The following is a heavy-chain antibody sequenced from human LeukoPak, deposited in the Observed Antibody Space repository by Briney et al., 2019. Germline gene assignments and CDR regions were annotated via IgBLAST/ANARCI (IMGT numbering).Heavy chain of an antibody. Sequence: GGSLRLSRTDSGFTFGDYWMTWVRQAPGKGLEWVANIRQDESEKYYVDSVKGRFTISRDNAKNSLYLQMNSLRAEDTAVYYCARDSGSAYYYGSGTYYYGAFDFWGQGTTVTVSS. CDR1: GFTFGDYW. D-gene: IGHD3-10*01. CDR3: ARDSGSAYYYGSGTYYYGAFDF. CDR2: IRQDESEK. V-gene: IGHV3-7*01. J-gene: IGHJ3*01.